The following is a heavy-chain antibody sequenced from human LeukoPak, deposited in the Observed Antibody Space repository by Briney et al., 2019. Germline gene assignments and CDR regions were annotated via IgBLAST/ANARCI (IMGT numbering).Heavy chain of an antibody. D-gene: IGHD3-10*01. CDR1: GFTFSSYS. V-gene: IGHV3-21*01. CDR3: ARDLGVVRGVFTLDY. CDR2: ISSSSSYT. J-gene: IGHJ4*02. Sequence: GGSLRLSCAASGFTFSSYSMNWVRQAPGKGLEWVSSISSSSSYTNYADSVRGRFTISRENAKNSLYLQMNSLRAEDTAVYYCARDLGVVRGVFTLDYWGQGTLVTVSS.